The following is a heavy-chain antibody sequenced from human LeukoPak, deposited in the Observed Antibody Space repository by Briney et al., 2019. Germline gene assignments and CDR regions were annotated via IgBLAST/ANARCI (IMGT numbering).Heavy chain of an antibody. V-gene: IGHV4-4*02. CDR2: IYHSGTT. J-gene: IGHJ4*02. D-gene: IGHD6-13*01. CDR1: GDSISSNNW. CDR3: ARTISGWYYFDY. Sequence: SGTLSLTCAVSGDSISSNNWWTWVRQPPGKGLEWIGEIYHSGTTNYNPSLKSRVTISIDTSKNQFSLKLSSVTAADTAVFYCARTISGWYYFDYWGQGTLVTVSS.